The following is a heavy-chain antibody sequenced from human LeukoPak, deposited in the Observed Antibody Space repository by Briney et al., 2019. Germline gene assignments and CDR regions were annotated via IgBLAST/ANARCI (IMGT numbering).Heavy chain of an antibody. CDR3: ARGVRELGMTNY. Sequence: GGSLRLSCAASGFTFSSYWMHWVRQAPGKGLVWVSRINSDGSSTSYADSVKGRFTISRDNAKNTLSLQMNSLRAEDTAVYYCARGVRELGMTNYWGQGTPVTVSS. D-gene: IGHD7-27*01. V-gene: IGHV3-74*01. CDR1: GFTFSSYW. J-gene: IGHJ4*02. CDR2: INSDGSST.